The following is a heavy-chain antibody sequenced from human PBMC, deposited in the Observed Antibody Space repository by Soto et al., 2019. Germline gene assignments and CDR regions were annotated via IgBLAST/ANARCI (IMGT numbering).Heavy chain of an antibody. Sequence: PGGPLRLSCAASGFTFSTYSMNCVRQAPGKGLEWISYITSSSTTIFYADSVKGRFTISRDNAKNSLYLQMNSLRDEDTSVYYCARDNGIAGSFDPWGQGTLVTVSS. V-gene: IGHV3-48*02. CDR1: GFTFSTYS. J-gene: IGHJ5*02. D-gene: IGHD6-13*01. CDR3: ARDNGIAGSFDP. CDR2: ITSSSTTI.